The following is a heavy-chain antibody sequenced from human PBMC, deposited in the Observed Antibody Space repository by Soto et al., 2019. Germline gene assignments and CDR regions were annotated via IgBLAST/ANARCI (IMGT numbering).Heavy chain of an antibody. CDR3: ARGLRWLDY. CDR2: IYSSGSA. J-gene: IGHJ4*02. D-gene: IGHD5-12*01. Sequence: GGSLRLSCAASGFTFSDYYMTWVRQAPGKGLEWVSIIYSSGSAYYADSVKGRFTISRDNSKNTLYLQMNSLRAEDTAVYYCARGLRWLDYWGQGTLVTVSS. CDR1: GFTFSDYY. V-gene: IGHV3-53*01.